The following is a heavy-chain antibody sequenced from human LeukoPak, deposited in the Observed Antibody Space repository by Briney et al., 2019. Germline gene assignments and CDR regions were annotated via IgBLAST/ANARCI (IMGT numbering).Heavy chain of an antibody. CDR1: GFIFNTYS. CDR3: ARDLGLYDYGGNIDF. D-gene: IGHD4-23*01. J-gene: IGHJ4*02. Sequence: GGSLRLSCTASGFIFNTYSMNWVRQAPGKGLEWVSYVRSSSRTIYYADSVKGRFTISRDNAKNSLYLQMNSLRAEDTAVYYCARDLGLYDYGGNIDFWGRGTLVTVSS. V-gene: IGHV3-48*04. CDR2: VRSSSRTI.